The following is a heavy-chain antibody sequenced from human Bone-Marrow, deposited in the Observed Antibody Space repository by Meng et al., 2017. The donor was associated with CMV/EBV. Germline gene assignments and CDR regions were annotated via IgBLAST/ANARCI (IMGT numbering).Heavy chain of an antibody. J-gene: IGHJ6*02. D-gene: IGHD1-14*01. CDR3: ARDLYPEAFGYYYGMDV. Sequence: GESLKISCAASGFTFSSYSMNWVRQAPGKGLEWVSSISSSSSYIYYADSVKGRFTISRDNAKNSLYLQMNSLRAEDTAVYYCARDLYPEAFGYYYGMDVWGQGTTVTVSS. CDR2: ISSSSSYI. V-gene: IGHV3-21*01. CDR1: GFTFSSYS.